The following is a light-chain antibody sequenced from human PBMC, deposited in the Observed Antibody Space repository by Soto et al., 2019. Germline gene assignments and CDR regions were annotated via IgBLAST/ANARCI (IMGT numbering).Light chain of an antibody. Sequence: QSALTQPPSASGSPGQSVTISCTGTSSDVGGYNYVSWYQQHPGKAPKLMIYEVIKRPSGVPDRFSGSKSGNTASLTVSGLQAEDEADYYCASHADNNNLLFVGGTKVTVL. J-gene: IGLJ2*01. V-gene: IGLV2-8*01. CDR1: SSDVGGYNY. CDR3: ASHADNNNLL. CDR2: EVI.